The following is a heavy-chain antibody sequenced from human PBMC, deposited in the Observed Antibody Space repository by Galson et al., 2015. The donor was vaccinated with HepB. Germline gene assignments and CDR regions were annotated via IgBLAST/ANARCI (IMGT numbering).Heavy chain of an antibody. CDR2: ISSSSYI. Sequence: SLRLSCAASGFTFSTYSMNWVRQAPGKGLEWVSSISSSSYIYYADSVKGRFTISRDNAKNSLSLQMNSLRAKDTAVYYCARDHLEMATTNFDYWGQGTLVTVSS. V-gene: IGHV3-21*01. CDR3: ARDHLEMATTNFDY. J-gene: IGHJ4*02. D-gene: IGHD5-24*01. CDR1: GFTFSTYS.